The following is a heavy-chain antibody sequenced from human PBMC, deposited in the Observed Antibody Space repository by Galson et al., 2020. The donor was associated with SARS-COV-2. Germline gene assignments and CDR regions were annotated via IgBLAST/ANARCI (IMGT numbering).Heavy chain of an antibody. J-gene: IGHJ4*02. CDR3: ARDPIWTNSFTAAYFDY. D-gene: IGHD5-18*01. CDR1: GFTFSSFW. V-gene: IGHV3-7*03. Sequence: GESLKISCAASGFTFSSFWMTWVRKAPGKGLEWVATIKEDGSEKYYVDSLKGRFTISRDNAKNSLHLQMSSLRAEDTAVYYCARDPIWTNSFTAAYFDYWGQGTLVTVSS. CDR2: IKEDGSEK.